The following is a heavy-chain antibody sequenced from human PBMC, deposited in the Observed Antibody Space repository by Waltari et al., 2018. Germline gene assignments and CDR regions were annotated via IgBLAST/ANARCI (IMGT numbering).Heavy chain of an antibody. D-gene: IGHD5-18*01. J-gene: IGHJ5*02. V-gene: IGHV4-34*01. CDR1: GGSFSGYY. CDR3: ARGSTSPRSGYSYGYRSWFDP. Sequence: QVQLQQWGAGLLKPSETLSLTCAVYGGSFSGYYWSWIRQPPGKGLEWIGEINHSGSTNHTPSLKIRVTISVDTSKNQFSLKLSSVTAADTAVYYCARGSTSPRSGYSYGYRSWFDPWGQGTLVTVSS. CDR2: INHSGST.